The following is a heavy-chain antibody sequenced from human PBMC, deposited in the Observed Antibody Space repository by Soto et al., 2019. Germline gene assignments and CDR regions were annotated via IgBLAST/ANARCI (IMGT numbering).Heavy chain of an antibody. D-gene: IGHD1-1*01. V-gene: IGHV3-9*01. Sequence: EVQLVESGGGLVPPGRSLRLSCAASGFTFDIFGMHWIRQAPGKGLEWVAGISWNNGGMAYADSVKGRFTISRDNTKNSLFLQLNSLRTEDTAFYYCTKERAGTTFVFDSWGLGTLVTVSS. CDR3: TKERAGTTFVFDS. CDR2: ISWNNGGM. J-gene: IGHJ4*02. CDR1: GFTFDIFG.